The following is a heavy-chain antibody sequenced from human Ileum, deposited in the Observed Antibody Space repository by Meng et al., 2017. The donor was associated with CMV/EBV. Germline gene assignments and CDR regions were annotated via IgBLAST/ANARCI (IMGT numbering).Heavy chain of an antibody. CDR2: ITGGSLST. CDR1: EFTFSDYT. J-gene: IGHJ4*02. D-gene: IGHD2-15*01. V-gene: IGHV3-23*01. CDR3: AKPRYCSAATCCFGY. Sequence: SEFTFSDYTMTWVRQTPGKWLEWVSVITGGSLSTYYADSVKGRFTVSRDNSKNTLYLQMNSLRAEDTAVYYCAKPRYCSAATCCFGYWGQGTLVTVSS.